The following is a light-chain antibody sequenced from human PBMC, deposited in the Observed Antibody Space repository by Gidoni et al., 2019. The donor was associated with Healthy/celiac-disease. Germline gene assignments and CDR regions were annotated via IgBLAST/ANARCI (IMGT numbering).Light chain of an antibody. Sequence: DIVMTQSPDSLAVSLGERATINCKSSQSVLYRSNNKNYLAWYQQKPGQPPKLLIFWASTRESGVPDRFSGSGSVTDFTLTISSLQAEDVAVYYCQQYYSTPYTFXQXTKLEIK. V-gene: IGKV4-1*01. CDR2: WAS. CDR3: QQYYSTPYT. CDR1: QSVLYRSNNKNY. J-gene: IGKJ2*01.